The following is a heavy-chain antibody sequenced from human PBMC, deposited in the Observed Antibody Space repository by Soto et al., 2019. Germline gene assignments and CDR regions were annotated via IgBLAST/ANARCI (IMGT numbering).Heavy chain of an antibody. V-gene: IGHV1-69*02. CDR1: GGTFINYT. D-gene: IGHD3-9*01. J-gene: IGHJ5*02. CDR3: ATGLRYFDGLFPNNWFDP. Sequence: QVQLVQSGAEVKKPGSSVKVSCKASGGTFINYTISWVRQAPGQGLEWMGRIIPILGIANYAQKFQGRLTITAEKSTSTAYMELSSLRSEDTAVYYCATGLRYFDGLFPNNWFDPWGQGTLVTVSS. CDR2: IIPILGIA.